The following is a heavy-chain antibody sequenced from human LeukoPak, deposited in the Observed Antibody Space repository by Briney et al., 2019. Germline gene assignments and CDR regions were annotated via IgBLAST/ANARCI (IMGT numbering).Heavy chain of an antibody. J-gene: IGHJ6*02. D-gene: IGHD2-2*02. CDR3: ARHCSSTSCYRNYYYGMDV. Sequence: SETLSLTCTVSGGSISSYYWSWVRPPPGEGLEWIGYIYYSGSTNYNPSLKSRVTISVDTSKNQFSLKLSSVTAADTAVYYCARHCSSTSCYRNYYYGMDVWGQGTTVTVSS. CDR1: GGSISSYY. CDR2: IYYSGST. V-gene: IGHV4-59*08.